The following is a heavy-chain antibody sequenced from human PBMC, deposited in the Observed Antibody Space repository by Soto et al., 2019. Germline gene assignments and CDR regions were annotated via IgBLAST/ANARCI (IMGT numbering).Heavy chain of an antibody. Sequence: ASVKVSCKASGGTFSSYAISWVRQAPGQGLEWMGGIIPIFGTANYAQKFQGRVTITADESTSTAYMELSSLRSEDTAVYYCARGIQLWLLAFDIWGQGTMVTVS. J-gene: IGHJ3*02. CDR3: ARGIQLWLLAFDI. CDR1: GGTFSSYA. D-gene: IGHD5-18*01. CDR2: IIPIFGTA. V-gene: IGHV1-69*13.